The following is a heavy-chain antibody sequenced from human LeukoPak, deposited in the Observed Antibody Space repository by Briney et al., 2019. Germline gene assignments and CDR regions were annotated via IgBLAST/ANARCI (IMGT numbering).Heavy chain of an antibody. J-gene: IGHJ4*02. CDR2: IYHSGST. Sequence: SETLSLTCTVSGGSISSGGYYWSWIRQPPGKGLEWIGYIYHSGSTNYNPSLKSRVTISVDTSKNQFSLRLSSVTAADTAVYYCARFYGDSLLYYFDYWGQGTLVTVSS. D-gene: IGHD4-17*01. CDR1: GGSISSGGYY. V-gene: IGHV4-61*08. CDR3: ARFYGDSLLYYFDY.